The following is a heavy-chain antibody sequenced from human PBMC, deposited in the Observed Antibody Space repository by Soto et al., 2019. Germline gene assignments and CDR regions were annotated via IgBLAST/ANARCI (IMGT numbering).Heavy chain of an antibody. CDR2: IYYSGST. D-gene: IGHD6-19*01. CDR3: VRMIFGSGWIY. Sequence: SETLSLTCTVSGGSISSSSYYWGWSRQPPGKGLEWIGSIYYSGSTYYNPSLKSRITINPDTSKNQFSLQLSSVTPEDTAVYYCVRMIFGSGWIYWGQGTVVTVSS. CDR1: GGSISSSSYY. V-gene: IGHV4-39*01. J-gene: IGHJ4*02.